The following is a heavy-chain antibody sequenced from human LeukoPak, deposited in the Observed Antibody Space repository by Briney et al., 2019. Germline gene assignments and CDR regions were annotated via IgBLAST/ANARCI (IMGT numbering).Heavy chain of an antibody. Sequence: GSLIHSCTVSGFTFGDYAMGWVRQAAGEGLEPVVLIRRKVSGATTEYAASVKGRFTISRDDYIRIAYLQMNSLKTEDTAMYYFTRNIYCSGCSCSYHCDYRGQATLVSVPS. D-gene: IGHD2-15*01. CDR3: TRNIYCSGCSCSYHCDY. J-gene: IGHJ4*02. V-gene: IGHV3-49*04. CDR2: IRRKVSGATT. CDR1: GFTFGDYA.